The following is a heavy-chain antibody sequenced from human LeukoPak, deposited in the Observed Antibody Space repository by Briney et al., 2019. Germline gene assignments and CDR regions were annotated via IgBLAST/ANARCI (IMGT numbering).Heavy chain of an antibody. Sequence: GRSLRLSCAASGFTFSSFAMHWVRQAPGKGLEWVAVISYDGSNKYYADSVKGRFTSSRDNSKSTLYLQMNSLRAEDTAVYYCAKSNGQWLANNWFDPWGQGTLVTVSS. CDR2: ISYDGSNK. D-gene: IGHD6-19*01. CDR1: GFTFSSFA. CDR3: AKSNGQWLANNWFDP. V-gene: IGHV3-30*18. J-gene: IGHJ5*02.